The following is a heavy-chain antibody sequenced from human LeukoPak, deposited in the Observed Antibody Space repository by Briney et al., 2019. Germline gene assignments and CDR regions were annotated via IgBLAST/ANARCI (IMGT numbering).Heavy chain of an antibody. CDR1: GFTFNIYA. CDR2: ISGSGGST. V-gene: IGHV3-23*01. J-gene: IGHJ4*02. D-gene: IGHD6-13*01. CDR3: AKDRRIAAAYLFDY. Sequence: GGSLRLSCAASGFTFNIYAMSGARQAPGKGLEWVAGISGSGGSTGYADSVKGRFNISRDNSKNTLYLHMNSLRAEDTAVYYCAKDRRIAAAYLFDYWGQGTVVRVPS.